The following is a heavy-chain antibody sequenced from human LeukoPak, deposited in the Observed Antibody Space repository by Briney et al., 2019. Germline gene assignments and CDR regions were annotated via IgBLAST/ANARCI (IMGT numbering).Heavy chain of an antibody. CDR3: AAAVVPAAMGDNFDY. CDR2: ISSSSSTI. D-gene: IGHD2-2*01. J-gene: IGHJ4*02. Sequence: GSLRLSCAASGFTFSSYSMNWVRQAPGKGLEWVSYISSSSSTIYYAGSVKGRFTISRDNAKNSLYLQMNSLRAEDTAVYYCAAAVVPAAMGDNFDYWGQGTLVTVSS. V-gene: IGHV3-48*01. CDR1: GFTFSSYS.